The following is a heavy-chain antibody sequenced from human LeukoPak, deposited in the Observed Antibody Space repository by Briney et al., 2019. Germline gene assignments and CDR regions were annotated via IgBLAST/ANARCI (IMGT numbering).Heavy chain of an antibody. CDR1: GFTFSSYA. CDR3: AKVEIESSGWSDY. D-gene: IGHD6-19*01. J-gene: IGHJ4*02. Sequence: GGSLRLSCAASGFTFSSYAMSWVRQAPGKGLEWVSAISGSGGSTYYADSVEGRFTISRDNSKNTLYLQMNSLRAEDTAVYYCAKVEIESSGWSDYWGQGTLVTVSS. CDR2: ISGSGGST. V-gene: IGHV3-23*01.